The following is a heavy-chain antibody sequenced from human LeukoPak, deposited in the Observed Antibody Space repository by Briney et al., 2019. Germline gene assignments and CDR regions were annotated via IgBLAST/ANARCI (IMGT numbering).Heavy chain of an antibody. CDR1: GYTFTMYY. CDR2: VNPSDGAT. CDR3: ARGCPRYCSSTSCRTRGGNWFDP. Sequence: ASVKVSCKASGYTFTMYYIHWVRQAPGQGLEWMGMVNPSDGATTYAQRLQGRVTMTRNTSISTAYMELSSLRSEDTAVYYCARGCPRYCSSTSCRTRGGNWFDPWGQGTLVTVSS. D-gene: IGHD2-2*01. J-gene: IGHJ5*01. V-gene: IGHV1-46*01.